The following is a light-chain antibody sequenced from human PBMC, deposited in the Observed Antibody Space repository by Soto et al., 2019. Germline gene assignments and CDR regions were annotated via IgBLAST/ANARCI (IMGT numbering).Light chain of an antibody. CDR2: AVT. Sequence: QSVLTQPRSVSGSPGQSVTISCTGTNSDVGAYDSVSWYQQHPDKAPKLVIYAVTKRPSGVPDRFSGSKSGDTASLTISGLQAEDEADYYCCSYAGRFYVFGTGTKVTVL. V-gene: IGLV2-11*01. CDR1: NSDVGAYDS. J-gene: IGLJ1*01. CDR3: CSYAGRFYV.